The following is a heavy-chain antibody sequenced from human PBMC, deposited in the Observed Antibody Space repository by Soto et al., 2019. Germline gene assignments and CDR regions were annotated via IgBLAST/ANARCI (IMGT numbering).Heavy chain of an antibody. Sequence: QLQLQESGSGLVKPSQTLSLTCAVSGGSISSGGYSWSWIRQPPGKGLEWIGYICHGGSTYYNPSPKGRATISVDRSKNLFSLKRSSVPAADTAVYYCARVPCPWGQGTLVTVSS. V-gene: IGHV4-30-2*01. CDR1: GGSISSGGYS. CDR3: ARVPCP. CDR2: ICHGGST. J-gene: IGHJ5*02.